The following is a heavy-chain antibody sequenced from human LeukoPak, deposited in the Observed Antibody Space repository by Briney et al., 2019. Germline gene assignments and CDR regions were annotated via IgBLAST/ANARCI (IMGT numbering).Heavy chain of an antibody. D-gene: IGHD6-19*01. Sequence: PGGSLRLSCAASGFTFSNYWMSWVRQAPGKGLEWVANIKQDGSEKYYVDSVKGRFTISRDNAKNSLYLQMNSLRVEDTAMYYCAKAGTQQWLLFVGVYWGQGALVTVSS. CDR3: AKAGTQQWLLFVGVY. CDR2: IKQDGSEK. V-gene: IGHV3-7*01. J-gene: IGHJ4*02. CDR1: GFTFSNYW.